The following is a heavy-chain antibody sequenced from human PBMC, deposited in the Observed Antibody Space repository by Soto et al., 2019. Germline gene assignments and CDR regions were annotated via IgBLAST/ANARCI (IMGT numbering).Heavy chain of an antibody. CDR1: GFSVNSNF. CDR3: RAWLLAESFDV. Sequence: VQLLESGGGLMQPGGSLRLSCAASGFSVNSNFMNWVRKAPGKGLEWVSFTPRTGATLYADSVKGRLIVSSDDANNAVYLRLNSLPVDDTAVDYCRAWLLAESFDVWGPVTVVTVSA. D-gene: IGHD2-21*02. CDR2: TPRTGAT. V-gene: IGHV3-53*01. J-gene: IGHJ3*01.